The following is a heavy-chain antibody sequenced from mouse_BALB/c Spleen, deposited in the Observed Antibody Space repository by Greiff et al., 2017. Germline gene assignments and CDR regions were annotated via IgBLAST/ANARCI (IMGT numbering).Heavy chain of an antibody. CDR1: GYAFSSYW. V-gene: IGHV1-80*01. Sequence: QVQLQQSGAELVRPGSSVKISCKASGYAFSSYWMNWVKQRPGQGLEWIGQIYPGDGDTNYNGKFKGKATLTADKSSSTAYMQLSSLTSEDSAVYFCAREGATRYAMDYWGQGTSVTVSS. J-gene: IGHJ4*01. CDR2: IYPGDGDT. CDR3: AREGATRYAMDY.